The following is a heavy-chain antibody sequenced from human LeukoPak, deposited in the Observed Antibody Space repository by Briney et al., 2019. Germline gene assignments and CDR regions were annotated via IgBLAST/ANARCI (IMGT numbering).Heavy chain of an antibody. J-gene: IGHJ6*02. D-gene: IGHD2-15*01. CDR1: GFTFSSYA. Sequence: TGGSLRLSCAASGFTFSSYAMNLVRQAPGKGLEWLSTISGSGGRTYYADSVKGRFTISRDDSKNTLYLQMNSLRAEDTAVYYCAKLLAPYYCGMDVWGQGTTVTVSS. CDR3: AKLLAPYYCGMDV. CDR2: ISGSGGRT. V-gene: IGHV3-23*01.